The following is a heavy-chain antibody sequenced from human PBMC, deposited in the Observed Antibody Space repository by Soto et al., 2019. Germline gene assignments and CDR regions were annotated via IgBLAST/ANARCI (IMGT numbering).Heavy chain of an antibody. CDR1: GYTFTSYG. D-gene: IGHD6-19*01. V-gene: IGHV1-18*01. CDR2: ISAYNGNT. J-gene: IGHJ6*02. Sequence: EASVKVSCKASGYTFTSYGISWVRQAPGQGLEWMGWISAYNGNTNYAQKLQGRVTMTTDTSTSTAYMELRSLRSDDTAVYYCARDGAVAGIRYYYYGMDVWGQGTTVTVSS. CDR3: ARDGAVAGIRYYYYGMDV.